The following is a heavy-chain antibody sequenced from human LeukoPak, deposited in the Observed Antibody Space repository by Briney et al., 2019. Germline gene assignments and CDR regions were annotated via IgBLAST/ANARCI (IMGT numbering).Heavy chain of an antibody. V-gene: IGHV3-23*01. J-gene: IGHJ4*02. CDR2: ISGSGGST. CDR3: ARATYIVSTILLDY. D-gene: IGHD5/OR15-5a*01. CDR1: EFTFRSYA. Sequence: GGSLRLSCVASEFTFRSYAMSWVRQAPGKGLEWVSAISGSGGSTFYSDSVKGRFTISRDNSKNTLYLQMNSLRAEDTAVYYRARATYIVSTILLDYWGQGTLVTVSS.